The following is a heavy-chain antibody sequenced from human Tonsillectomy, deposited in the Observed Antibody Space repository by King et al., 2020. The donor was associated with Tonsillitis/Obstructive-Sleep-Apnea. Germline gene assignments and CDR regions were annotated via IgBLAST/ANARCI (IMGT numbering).Heavy chain of an antibody. J-gene: IGHJ5*02. CDR1: GYTFTSYD. CDR3: ARGRYYYGSGSYSWFDP. Sequence: QLVQSGAEVKKPGASVKVSCKASGYTFTSYDINWVRQATGQGLEWMGWMNPNSGNTGYAQKFQGRVTMTRNTSTSTAYMELSSLRCEDTAVYYCARGRYYYGSGSYSWFDPWGQGTLVTVSS. V-gene: IGHV1-8*01. CDR2: MNPNSGNT. D-gene: IGHD3-10*01.